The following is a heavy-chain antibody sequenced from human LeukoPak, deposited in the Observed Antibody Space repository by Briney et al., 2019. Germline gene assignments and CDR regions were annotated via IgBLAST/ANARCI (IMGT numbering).Heavy chain of an antibody. D-gene: IGHD4-23*01. J-gene: IGHJ4*02. Sequence: SETLSLTCTVSGGSLSSSSYYWGWLRQPPEKGLEWFGRIYYSGSTYNNSSLKSRFTISVHKSKNQISLTLSSLTAAGTAVYYCAREKNGNGPFDYWGQGTLVTVSS. V-gene: IGHV4-39*02. CDR3: AREKNGNGPFDY. CDR2: IYYSGST. CDR1: GGSLSSSSYY.